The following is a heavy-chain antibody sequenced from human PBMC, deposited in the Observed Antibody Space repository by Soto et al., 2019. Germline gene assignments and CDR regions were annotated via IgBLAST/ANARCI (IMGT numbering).Heavy chain of an antibody. CDR2: IWYDGSNK. D-gene: IGHD3-9*01. J-gene: IGHJ3*02. V-gene: IGHV3-33*01. CDR3: AREYYDILTGQESGAFDI. CDR1: GFTFSSYG. Sequence: GGSLRLSCAASGFTFSSYGMHWVRQAPGKGLEWVAVIWYDGSNKYYADSLKGRFTISRDNSKNTLYLQMNSLRAEDTAVYYCAREYYDILTGQESGAFDIWGQGTMVTVSS.